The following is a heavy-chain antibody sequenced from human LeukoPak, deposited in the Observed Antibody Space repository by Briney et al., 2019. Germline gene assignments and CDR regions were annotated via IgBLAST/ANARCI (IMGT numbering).Heavy chain of an antibody. CDR2: IKSKADSGTT. V-gene: IGHV3-15*01. D-gene: IGHD3-3*01. J-gene: IGHJ4*02. Sequence: GGSLRLSCAASGFTFSNACMNWVRQPPGKGLEWVGRIKSKADSGTTDYAAPVKGRSTISRDDSKNTLYLQMNSLKTEDTGLYYCTTRLYYDFWSGYSGPPDYWGQGTLVSVSS. CDR3: TTRLYYDFWSGYSGPPDY. CDR1: GFTFSNAC.